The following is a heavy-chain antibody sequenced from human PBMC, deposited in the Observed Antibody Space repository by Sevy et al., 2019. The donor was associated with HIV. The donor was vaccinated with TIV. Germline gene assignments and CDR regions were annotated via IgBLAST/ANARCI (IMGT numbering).Heavy chain of an antibody. D-gene: IGHD2-2*01. J-gene: IGHJ4*02. Sequence: GGSLRLSCAASGFTFSNYAMSWVRQAPGKGLEWVSTFSFGCGKINYADSVKGRFTISRDNSKNTLYLQMNGLRAEDTALYYGAREGCSKPHDYWGQGTLVTVSS. V-gene: IGHV3-23*01. CDR2: FSFGCGKI. CDR3: AREGCSKPHDY. CDR1: GFTFSNYA.